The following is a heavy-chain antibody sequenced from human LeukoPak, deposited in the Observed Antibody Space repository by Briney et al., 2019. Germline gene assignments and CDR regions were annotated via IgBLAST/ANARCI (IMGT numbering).Heavy chain of an antibody. Sequence: SQTLCPTCTVSGGSTSSYYLSWIRQPAGKELECIGRISTSGSTGYNTSLKSRLTMSVDTSKHQFSLKLTSVTAADTAVYYCARTTTQIWWSYYFDYWGQGTLVTVSS. J-gene: IGHJ4*02. CDR2: ISTSGST. V-gene: IGHV4-4*07. D-gene: IGHD2-8*02. CDR1: GGSTSSYY. CDR3: ARTTTQIWWSYYFDY.